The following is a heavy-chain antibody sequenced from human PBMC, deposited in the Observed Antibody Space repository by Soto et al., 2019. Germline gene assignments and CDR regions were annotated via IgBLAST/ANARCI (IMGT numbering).Heavy chain of an antibody. CDR1: GASISGFY. CDR3: VRDGTKTLRDWFDP. Sequence: ETLALTCAVSGASISGFYWSWIRKSAGKGLEWIGLIYATGTTDCNPSLKSRVMMSVDTSKKQFSLKLRSVTAADTAVYYCVRDGTKTLRDWFDPWGQGISVTVYS. D-gene: IGHD1-1*01. V-gene: IGHV4-4*07. CDR2: IYATGTT. J-gene: IGHJ5*02.